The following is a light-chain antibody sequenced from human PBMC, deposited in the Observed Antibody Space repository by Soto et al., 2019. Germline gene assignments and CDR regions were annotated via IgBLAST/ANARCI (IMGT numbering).Light chain of an antibody. CDR3: SSYTSSSTLYV. J-gene: IGLJ1*01. CDR1: SSDVGGYSY. Sequence: SALTQPASVSGSPGQSITISCTGTSSDVGGYSYVSWYQQHPGKAPKLMIYDVSNRPSGVSNRFSGSKSGNTASLTISGLQAEDEADYYCSSYTSSSTLYVFGTGTKVTVL. CDR2: DVS. V-gene: IGLV2-14*01.